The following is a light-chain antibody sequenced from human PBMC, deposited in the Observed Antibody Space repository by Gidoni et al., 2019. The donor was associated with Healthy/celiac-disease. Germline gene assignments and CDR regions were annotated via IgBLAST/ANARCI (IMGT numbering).Light chain of an antibody. J-gene: IGKJ1*01. Sequence: DIVMTQPTDSLAVSLGERATINCKSSQSVLYSSNNKNYLAWYQQKPGQPPKLLLYWASTRESGVPDRFSGGGSGTDFTLPISSLQAEDVAVYYCQQYYSTPPLTFGQGTKVEIK. CDR2: WAS. CDR1: QSVLYSSNNKNY. V-gene: IGKV4-1*01. CDR3: QQYYSTPPLT.